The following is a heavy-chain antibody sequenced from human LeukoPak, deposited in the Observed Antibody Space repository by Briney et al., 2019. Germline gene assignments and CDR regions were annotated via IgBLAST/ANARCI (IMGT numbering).Heavy chain of an antibody. CDR3: ARAGDCSSTSCCTSADLNWFDP. J-gene: IGHJ5*02. V-gene: IGHV4-34*01. CDR1: GGSFSGYY. Sequence: SETLSLTCAVYGGSFSGYYWSWIRQPPGKGLEWIGEINHSGSTIYNPSLKSRVTISVDTSKNQFSLKLSSVTAADTAVYYCARAGDCSSTSCCTSADLNWFDPWGQGTLVTVSS. CDR2: INHSGST. D-gene: IGHD2-2*02.